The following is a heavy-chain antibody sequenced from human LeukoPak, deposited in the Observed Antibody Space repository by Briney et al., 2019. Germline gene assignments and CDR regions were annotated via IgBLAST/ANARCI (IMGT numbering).Heavy chain of an antibody. CDR1: GGSFSGYY. Sequence: SETLSLTCAVYGGSFSGYYWSWIRQPPGKGLEWIGEINHSGSTNYNPSLKSRVTISVDTSKNQFSLKLSSVTAADTAVYYCARVRLGRRFDYWGQGTLVTVSS. J-gene: IGHJ4*02. V-gene: IGHV4-34*01. D-gene: IGHD1-1*01. CDR2: INHSGST. CDR3: ARVRLGRRFDY.